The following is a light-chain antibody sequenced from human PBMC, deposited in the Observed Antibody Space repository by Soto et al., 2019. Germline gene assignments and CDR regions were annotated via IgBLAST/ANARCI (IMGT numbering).Light chain of an antibody. CDR3: SSYTSASTLYV. V-gene: IGLV2-14*01. CDR1: SSDVGGYNY. J-gene: IGLJ1*01. Sequence: QSVLTQPASVSGSPGQSITISCTGTSSDVGGYNYVSWYQQHPDKDPKLMIYEVTNRPSRVSFRFSGSKSGNTASLTISGLQPDDQADYYCSSYTSASTLYVFGTGTKLPVL. CDR2: EVT.